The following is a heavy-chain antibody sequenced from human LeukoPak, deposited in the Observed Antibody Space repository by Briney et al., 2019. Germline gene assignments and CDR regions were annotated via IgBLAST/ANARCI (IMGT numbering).Heavy chain of an antibody. V-gene: IGHV4-30-4*01. D-gene: IGHD6-19*01. Sequence: SETLSLTCTVSGGSISSGDYYWSWIRQPPGKGLEWIGYIYYSGSTYYNPSLKSRVTISVDTSKNQFSLKLSSVTAADTAVYYCARPYSSGWYYFDYRGQGTLVTVSS. CDR2: IYYSGST. CDR3: ARPYSSGWYYFDY. CDR1: GGSISSGDYY. J-gene: IGHJ4*02.